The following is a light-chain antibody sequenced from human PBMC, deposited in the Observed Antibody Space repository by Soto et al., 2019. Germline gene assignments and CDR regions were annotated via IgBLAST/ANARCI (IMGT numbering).Light chain of an antibody. CDR3: CSYAGSYSWV. V-gene: IGLV2-11*01. CDR1: SSDVGAYSS. J-gene: IGLJ3*02. Sequence: QSALTQPRSVSGSPGQSVTISCTGTSSDVGAYSSVSWYQQHPGKAPKLMIYDVSKRPSGVPDRFSGSKSGNAASLTISGLLAEDEADYYCCSYAGSYSWVFGGGPSSPS. CDR2: DVS.